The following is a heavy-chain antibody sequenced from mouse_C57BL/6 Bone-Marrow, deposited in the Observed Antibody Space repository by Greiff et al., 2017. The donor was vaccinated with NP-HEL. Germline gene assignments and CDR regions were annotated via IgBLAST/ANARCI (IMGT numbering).Heavy chain of an antibody. V-gene: IGHV5-4*01. D-gene: IGHD1-1*01. CDR1: GFTFSSYA. CDR3: ARAEVVANYAMDY. J-gene: IGHJ4*01. CDR2: ISDGGSYT. Sequence: EVQGVESGGGLVKPGGSLKLSCAASGFTFSSYAMSWVRQTPEKRLEWVATISDGGSYTYYPDNVKGRFTIARDNAKNNLYLQMSHLKSEDTAMYYCARAEVVANYAMDYWGQGTSVTVSS.